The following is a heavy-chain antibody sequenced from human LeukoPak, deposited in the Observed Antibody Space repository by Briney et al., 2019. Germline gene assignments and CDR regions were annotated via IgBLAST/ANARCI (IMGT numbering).Heavy chain of an antibody. V-gene: IGHV4-39*07. J-gene: IGHJ3*02. Sequence: SETLSLTCTVSGGSISSSSYYWGWIRQPPGKGLEWIGSIYYSGSTYYNPSLKSRVTISVDTSKNQFSLKLSSVTAADTAVYYCARPKGGQGAFDIWGQGTMVTVSS. CDR1: GGSISSSSYY. CDR3: ARPKGGQGAFDI. D-gene: IGHD6-25*01. CDR2: IYYSGST.